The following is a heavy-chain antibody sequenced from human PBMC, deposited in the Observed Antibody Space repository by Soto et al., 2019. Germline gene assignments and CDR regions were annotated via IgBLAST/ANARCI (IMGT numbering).Heavy chain of an antibody. Sequence: EVQLVESGGGLVQPGGSLKLSCAASGFTFSGSAMHWVRQASGQGLEWVGRIRSKANSYATAYAASVKGRFTISRDDSKNTAYLQMNSLKTEDTAVYYCTRHRGGSYYFDYWGQGTLVTVSS. J-gene: IGHJ4*02. CDR2: IRSKANSYAT. CDR1: GFTFSGSA. CDR3: TRHRGGSYYFDY. D-gene: IGHD1-26*01. V-gene: IGHV3-73*02.